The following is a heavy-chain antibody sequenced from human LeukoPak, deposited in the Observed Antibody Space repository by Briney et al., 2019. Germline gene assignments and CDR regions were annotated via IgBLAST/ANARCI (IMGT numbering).Heavy chain of an antibody. CDR2: ISGSGGST. D-gene: IGHD6-13*01. CDR3: ANTYSSSWYGRFDY. CDR1: GFTFSSYA. J-gene: IGHJ4*02. Sequence: GGSLRLSCAASGFTFSSYAMSWVRQAPRKGLEWVSAISGSGGSTYYADSVKGRFTISRDNSKNTLYLQMNSLRAEDTAVYYCANTYSSSWYGRFDYWGQGTLVTVSS. V-gene: IGHV3-23*01.